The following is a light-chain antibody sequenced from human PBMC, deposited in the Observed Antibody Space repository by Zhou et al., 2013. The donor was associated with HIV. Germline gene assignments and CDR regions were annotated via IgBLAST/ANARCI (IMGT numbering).Light chain of an antibody. CDR2: GAV. V-gene: IGKV3D-15*01. Sequence: EIVLTQSPGTLSLSPGERATLSCRASQIITNDVAWYQQKRGQAPRVLLYGAVTRVAGVPARFSGSGSGTEFTLTISSLQTEDFATYFCQQYSVWPPYTFGQGTKLEIK. CDR3: QQYSVWPPYT. J-gene: IGKJ2*01. CDR1: QIITND.